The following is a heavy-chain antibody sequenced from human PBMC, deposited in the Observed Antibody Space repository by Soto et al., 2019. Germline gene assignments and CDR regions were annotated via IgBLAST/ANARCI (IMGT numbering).Heavy chain of an antibody. J-gene: IGHJ4*02. V-gene: IGHV3-23*01. D-gene: IGHD6-13*01. Sequence: PGGSLRLSCAASGFTFASYAMSWFRQAPGKGLEWVSGISCSGGNTYNADSVKGRFTISRDNSKNTLYLDMISLRAEDTAVYYCAKGLSIAAAGTFDYWGQGTLVTVSS. CDR1: GFTFASYA. CDR2: ISCSGGNT. CDR3: AKGLSIAAAGTFDY.